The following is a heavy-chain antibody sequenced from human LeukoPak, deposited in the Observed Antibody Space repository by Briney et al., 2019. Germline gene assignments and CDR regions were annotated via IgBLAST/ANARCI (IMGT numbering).Heavy chain of an antibody. CDR2: ISGSGGST. V-gene: IGHV3-23*01. CDR3: ARDKHWLAYDF. D-gene: IGHD6-19*01. CDR1: GFTFSNYG. Sequence: GGSLRLSCAASGFTFSNYGMNWVRQAPRKGLEWVSGISGSGGSTYYADSVKGRFTISRDNSRNTLYLQMNSLRAEDTAVYYCARDKHWLAYDFWGQGTLVTASS. J-gene: IGHJ4*02.